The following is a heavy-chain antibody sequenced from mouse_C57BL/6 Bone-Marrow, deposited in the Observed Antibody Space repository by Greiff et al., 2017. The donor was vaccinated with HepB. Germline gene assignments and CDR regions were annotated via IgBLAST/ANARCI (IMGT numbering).Heavy chain of an antibody. D-gene: IGHD1-1*01. J-gene: IGHJ2*01. CDR1: GYTFTSYG. CDR3: ASPFITTVVGYYFDY. CDR2: IYPRSGNT. Sequence: QVQLKESGAELARPGASVKLSCKASGYTFTSYGISWVKQRTGQGLEWTGEIYPRSGNTYYNEKFKGKATLTADKSSSTAYMELRSLTSEDSAVYFCASPFITTVVGYYFDYWGQGTTLTVSS. V-gene: IGHV1-81*01.